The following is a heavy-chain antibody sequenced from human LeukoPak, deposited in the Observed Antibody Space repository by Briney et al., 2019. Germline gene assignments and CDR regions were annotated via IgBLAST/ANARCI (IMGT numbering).Heavy chain of an antibody. J-gene: IGHJ4*02. CDR1: GFTFSSYS. CDR2: ISSSSSYI. D-gene: IGHD3-3*01. CDR3: ARGGSTYYDFWSGSSPLYYFDY. Sequence: GGSLRLSCAASGFTFSSYSMNWVRQALGKGLEWVSSISSSSSYIYYADSVKGRFTISRDNAKNSLYLQMNSLRAEDTAVYYCARGGSTYYDFWSGSSPLYYFDYWGQGTLVTVSS. V-gene: IGHV3-21*01.